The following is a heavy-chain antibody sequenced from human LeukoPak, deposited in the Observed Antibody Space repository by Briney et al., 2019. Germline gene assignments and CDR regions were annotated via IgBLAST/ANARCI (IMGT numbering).Heavy chain of an antibody. J-gene: IGHJ4*02. D-gene: IGHD5-12*01. CDR1: GFTFSDYY. CDR3: ARDGGSVRPVDIVATGVDFDY. Sequence: GGSLRLSCAASGFTFSDYYMSWIRQAPGKGLEWGSYISSSCSTIYYADSVKGRFTISRDNAKTSLYLEMNSLRAEDTAVYYCARDGGSVRPVDIVATGVDFDYWGQGTLVTVSS. CDR2: ISSSCSTI. V-gene: IGHV3-11*01.